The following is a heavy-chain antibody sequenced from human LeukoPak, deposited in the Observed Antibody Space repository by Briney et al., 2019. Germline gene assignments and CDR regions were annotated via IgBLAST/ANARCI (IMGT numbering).Heavy chain of an antibody. CDR2: IHHSGST. Sequence: SETLSLTCTVSGYSISSGYCWGWIRQPPGKGLEWIGNIHHSGSTYYNPSLKSRVTISVDTSKNQLSLKLSSVTAADTAVYYCARVAAGIGFFQHWGQGTLVTVSS. J-gene: IGHJ1*01. CDR1: GYSISSGYC. D-gene: IGHD6-19*01. CDR3: ARVAAGIGFFQH. V-gene: IGHV4-38-2*02.